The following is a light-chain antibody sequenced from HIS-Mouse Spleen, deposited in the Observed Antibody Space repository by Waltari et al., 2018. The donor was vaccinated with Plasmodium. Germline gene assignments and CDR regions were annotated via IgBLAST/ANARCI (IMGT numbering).Light chain of an antibody. CDR1: QSVSSN. V-gene: IGKV3-15*01. CDR3: QQYNNWSFT. J-gene: IGKJ3*01. Sequence: EIVMTQSPATLYVSPGESATLPCRASQSVSSNLAWYQQKPGQAPRLLIYGASTRATGIPARFSGSGSGTEFTLTISSLQSEDFAVYYCQQYNNWSFTFGPGTKVDIK. CDR2: GAS.